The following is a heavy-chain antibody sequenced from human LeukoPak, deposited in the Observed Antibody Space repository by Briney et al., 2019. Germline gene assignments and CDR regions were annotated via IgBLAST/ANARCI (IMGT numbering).Heavy chain of an antibody. CDR3: ARVLWFGELSPSYGMDV. D-gene: IGHD3-10*01. CDR1: GGSISSGDYY. Sequence: SQTLSLTCTVSGGSISSGDYYWSWIRQPPGKGLEWIGYIYYSGSTYYNPSLKSRVTISVDTSKNQFSLMLSSVTAADTAVYYCARVLWFGELSPSYGMDVWGKGTTVTVSS. V-gene: IGHV4-30-4*01. J-gene: IGHJ6*04. CDR2: IYYSGST.